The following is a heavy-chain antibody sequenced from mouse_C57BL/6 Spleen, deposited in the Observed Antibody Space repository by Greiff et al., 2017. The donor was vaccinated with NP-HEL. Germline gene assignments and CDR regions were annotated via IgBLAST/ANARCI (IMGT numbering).Heavy chain of an antibody. CDR3: ARWGRSFGNYDAMDY. D-gene: IGHD2-1*01. Sequence: QVQLQQSGAELVKPGASVKMSCKASGYTFTSYWITWVKQRPGQGLEWIGDIYPGSGSTNYNEKFKSKATLTVDTSSSTAYMQLSSLTSEDSAVYYCARWGRSFGNYDAMDYWGQGTSVTVSS. V-gene: IGHV1-55*01. CDR2: IYPGSGST. J-gene: IGHJ4*01. CDR1: GYTFTSYW.